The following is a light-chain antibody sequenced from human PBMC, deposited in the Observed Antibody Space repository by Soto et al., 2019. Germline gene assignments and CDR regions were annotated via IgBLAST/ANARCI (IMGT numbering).Light chain of an antibody. CDR3: QQYNNWPLFT. CDR1: QSVSSN. Sequence: DRVLTQSRRTLSLSPGERATLGCSVSQSVSSNLAWYQQKPGQAPRLLIYGASTRATGIPVRFSGSGSGIDFTLTISSLQSEDFAVYYCQQYNNWPLFTFGPGTKVDI. J-gene: IGKJ3*01. CDR2: GAS. V-gene: IGKV3-15*01.